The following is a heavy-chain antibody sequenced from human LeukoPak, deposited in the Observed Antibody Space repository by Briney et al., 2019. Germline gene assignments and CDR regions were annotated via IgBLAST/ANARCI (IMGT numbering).Heavy chain of an antibody. CDR3: ARGTVPTDFDY. CDR1: GRTFSSYA. CDR2: IIPIFGTA. Sequence: ASVKVSCKASGRTFSSYAISWVRQAPGQGLEWMGGIIPIFGTANYAQKFQGRVTITADESTSTAYMELSSLRSEDTAVYYCARGTVPTDFDYWGQGTLITVSS. D-gene: IGHD4-17*01. V-gene: IGHV1-69*13. J-gene: IGHJ4*02.